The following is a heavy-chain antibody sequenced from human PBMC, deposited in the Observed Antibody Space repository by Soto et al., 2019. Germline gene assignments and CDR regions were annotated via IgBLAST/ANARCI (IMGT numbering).Heavy chain of an antibody. J-gene: IGHJ3*02. CDR3: PRPSRPAGLNYYDDIGYGDAFEI. CDR1: GGTFSSYA. Sequence: QVQLVQSGAEVKNPGSSVRVSCKASGGTFSSYALTWLRQAPGQGLESMGGIIPIFATTNYAQKFQGRLRLFQYESTRTENMGLSSRTSESTAVYYCPRPSRPAGLNYYDDIGYGDAFEIWGQGTVVTVSS. V-gene: IGHV1-69*19. D-gene: IGHD3-22*01. CDR2: IIPIFATT.